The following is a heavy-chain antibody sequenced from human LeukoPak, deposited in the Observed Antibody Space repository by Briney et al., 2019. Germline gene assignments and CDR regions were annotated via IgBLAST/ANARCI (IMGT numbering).Heavy chain of an antibody. CDR1: GGSISSYY. V-gene: IGHV4-4*07. CDR3: ARDLFYHGSGSYYVA. D-gene: IGHD3-10*01. CDR2: IYSSGST. J-gene: IGHJ5*02. Sequence: SETLSLTCTVSGGSISSYYWSWIRQPAGKGLEWIGRIYSSGSTNYNPSLKSRVTMSVDTSKNQFSLKLSSVTAADTAVYYRARDLFYHGSGSYYVAWGQGTLVTVSS.